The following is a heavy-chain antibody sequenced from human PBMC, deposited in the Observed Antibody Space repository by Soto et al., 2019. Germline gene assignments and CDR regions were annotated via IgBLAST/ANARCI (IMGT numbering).Heavy chain of an antibody. Sequence: GGSLRLSCAGSGFNFDDFAMHWVRQAPGKGLEWVSGISWEGGSIGYADSVKGRFIISRDNAKNSLFLQMNSLTAEDMALYYCAKDHDEDFGYDLDYFNSWGQGTQVTVSS. CDR3: AKDHDEDFGYDLDYFNS. CDR1: GFNFDDFA. V-gene: IGHV3-9*03. D-gene: IGHD3-3*01. J-gene: IGHJ4*02. CDR2: ISWEGGSI.